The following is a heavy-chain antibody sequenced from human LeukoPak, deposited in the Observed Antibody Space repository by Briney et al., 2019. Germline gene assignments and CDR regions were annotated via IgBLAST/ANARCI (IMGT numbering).Heavy chain of an antibody. V-gene: IGHV3-74*01. CDR2: INSDGSST. D-gene: IGHD3-10*01. J-gene: IGHJ5*02. CDR1: GLTFRSYW. CDR3: ARSYYGSGSYAGWFDP. Sequence: GGSLRLSCAASGLTFRSYWMHWVRQAPGKGLVWVSRINSDGSSTSYADSVKGRFTISRDNSKNTLYLQMNSLRAEDTAVYYCARSYYGSGSYAGWFDPWGQGTLVTVSS.